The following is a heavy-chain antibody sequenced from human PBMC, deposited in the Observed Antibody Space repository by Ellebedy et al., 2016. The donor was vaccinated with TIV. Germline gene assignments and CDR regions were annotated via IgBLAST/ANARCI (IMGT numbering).Heavy chain of an antibody. CDR3: ERDKRIWSFDY. Sequence: GESLKISCAASGFTFSSYSMNWVRQAPGKGLEWVSSISSSSSYIYYADSVKGRFTISRDNAKNSLYLQMNSLRTEDTAVYYCERDKRIWSFDYWGQGTLVTVSS. D-gene: IGHD2-8*02. V-gene: IGHV3-21*01. CDR1: GFTFSSYS. CDR2: ISSSSSYI. J-gene: IGHJ4*02.